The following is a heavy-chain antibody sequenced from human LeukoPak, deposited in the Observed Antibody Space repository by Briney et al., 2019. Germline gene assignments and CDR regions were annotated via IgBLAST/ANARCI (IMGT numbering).Heavy chain of an antibody. J-gene: IGHJ6*03. V-gene: IGHV3-30*01. CDR2: ISYDGSNK. CDR1: GFTFSSYA. Sequence: GGSLRLSCAASGFTFSSYAMHWVRQAPGRGLEWVAVISYDGSNKYYVDSVKGRFTISRDDSKNTLYMQMYSLRAEDTAVYYCAREDYYYYCMDVWGRGTTVTVSS. CDR3: AREDYYYYCMDV.